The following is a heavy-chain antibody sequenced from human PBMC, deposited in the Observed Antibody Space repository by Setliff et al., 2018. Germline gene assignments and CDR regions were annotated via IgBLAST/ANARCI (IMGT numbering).Heavy chain of an antibody. Sequence: GGSLRLSCAASGFTFSSYSMNWVRQAPGKGLEWVSYISSSSSTIYYADSVKGRFTISRDNSKNTLYLQMNSLRAEDMAVYYCAKARSRGMVFAFDIWGQGTMVTVSS. CDR1: GFTFSSYS. D-gene: IGHD2-15*01. V-gene: IGHV3-48*01. CDR3: AKARSRGMVFAFDI. CDR2: ISSSSSTI. J-gene: IGHJ3*02.